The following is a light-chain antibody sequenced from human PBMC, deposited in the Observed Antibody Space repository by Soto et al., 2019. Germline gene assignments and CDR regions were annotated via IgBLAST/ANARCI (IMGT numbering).Light chain of an antibody. Sequence: EIVLTQSPATMSLSPGERATLSCRASQSVGSSLAWYQHKPGQAPSLLIYDASNRATDIPGRFSGRGSGTDFTLTIGSLESGDSAVYYCQQRDKWPRTFGQGTKLEIK. CDR3: QQRDKWPRT. V-gene: IGKV3-11*01. J-gene: IGKJ2*01. CDR1: QSVGSS. CDR2: DAS.